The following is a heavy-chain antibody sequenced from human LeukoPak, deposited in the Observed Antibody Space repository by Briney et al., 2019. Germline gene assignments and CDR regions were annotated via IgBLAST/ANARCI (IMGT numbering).Heavy chain of an antibody. J-gene: IGHJ4*02. CDR2: INHSGST. D-gene: IGHD3-3*01. CDR1: GGSFSGYY. V-gene: IGHV4-34*01. CDR3: ARGRGYDFWSGYSGHYFDY. Sequence: SETLSLTCAVYGGSFSGYYWSWICQPPGKGLEWIGEINHSGSTNYNPSLKSRVTISVDTSKNQFSLKLSSVTAADTAVYYCARGRGYDFWSGYSGHYFDYWGQGTLVTVSS.